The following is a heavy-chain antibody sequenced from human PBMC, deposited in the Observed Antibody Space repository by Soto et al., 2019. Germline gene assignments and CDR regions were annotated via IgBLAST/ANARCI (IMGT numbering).Heavy chain of an antibody. J-gene: IGHJ4*02. V-gene: IGHV3-30*03. Sequence: QVQLVESGGGVVQPGRSLRLSCAASGFTFSSYGMHWVRQAPGKGLEWVAVISYDGSNKYYADSVKGRFTISRDNSKNTRYLQMNSLRAEDTDVYYCARHDYGDLFDYWGQGTLVTVSS. CDR3: ARHDYGDLFDY. CDR2: ISYDGSNK. D-gene: IGHD4-17*01. CDR1: GFTFSSYG.